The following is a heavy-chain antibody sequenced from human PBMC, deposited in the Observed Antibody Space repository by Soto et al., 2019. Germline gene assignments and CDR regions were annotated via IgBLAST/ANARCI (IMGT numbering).Heavy chain of an antibody. Sequence: QVQLVQSGAEVKKPGSSVKVSCKASGGTFSSYAISWVRQAPGQGLEWMGGIIPIFGTANYAQKFQGRVTITADESTSTAYMGRSSRRAEDTAVYYCARDGIAVAGTRNWFDPWGQGTLVTVSS. CDR2: IIPIFGTA. D-gene: IGHD6-19*01. CDR3: ARDGIAVAGTRNWFDP. J-gene: IGHJ5*02. CDR1: GGTFSSYA. V-gene: IGHV1-69*12.